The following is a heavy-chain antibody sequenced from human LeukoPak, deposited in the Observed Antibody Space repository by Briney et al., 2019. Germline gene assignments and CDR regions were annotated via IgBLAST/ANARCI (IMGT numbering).Heavy chain of an antibody. J-gene: IGHJ3*02. CDR1: GGSISSSSYY. Sequence: SETLSLTCTVSGGSISSSSYYWGWIRQPPGKGLEWIGYIYYSGSTNYNPSLKSRVTMSVDTSKNQFSLKLSSVTAADTAVYYCARLITYYYDSSGYLDAFDIWGQGTMVTVSS. CDR3: ARLITYYYDSSGYLDAFDI. CDR2: IYYSGST. V-gene: IGHV4-61*05. D-gene: IGHD3-22*01.